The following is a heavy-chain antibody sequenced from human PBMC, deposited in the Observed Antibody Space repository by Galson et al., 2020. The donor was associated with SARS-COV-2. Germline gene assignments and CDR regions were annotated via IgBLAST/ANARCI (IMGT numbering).Heavy chain of an antibody. Sequence: GGSLRLYCAASGFKLSNYDIHWVRQAPGKGLEWVSAIATADDTYYPDSVTGRFTISRENAKNSVYLQMDSLRAGDTAVYYCARLAAFGELGDAFDIWGQGTMVTVSS. D-gene: IGHD3-10*01. J-gene: IGHJ3*02. CDR3: ARLAAFGELGDAFDI. V-gene: IGHV3-13*01. CDR1: GFKLSNYD. CDR2: IATADDT.